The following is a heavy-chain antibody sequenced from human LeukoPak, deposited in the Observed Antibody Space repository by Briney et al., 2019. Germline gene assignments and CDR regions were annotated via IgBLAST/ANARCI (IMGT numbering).Heavy chain of an antibody. D-gene: IGHD1-26*01. J-gene: IGHJ4*02. CDR2: IYYSGST. Sequence: SETLSLTCTVSGGSISSYYWSWIRQPPGKGLEWIGYIYYSGSTNYNPSLKSRVTISVDTSKNQFSLKLSSVTAADTAVYYCASQGPYSGSYYFDHWGQGTLVTVSS. CDR3: ASQGPYSGSYYFDH. V-gene: IGHV4-59*08. CDR1: GGSISSYY.